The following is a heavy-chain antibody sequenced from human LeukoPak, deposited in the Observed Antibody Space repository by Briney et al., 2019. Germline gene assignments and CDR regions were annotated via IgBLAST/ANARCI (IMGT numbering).Heavy chain of an antibody. Sequence: SETLSLTCTVSGGSISSSSYYWDWIRQPPGKGLEWIGSIYYSGSTYYNPSLKSRVTISVDTSKNQFSLKLSSVIAADTAVYYCARFAQWFRANWFDPWGQGTLVTVSS. J-gene: IGHJ5*02. CDR1: GGSISSSSYY. D-gene: IGHD3-10*01. CDR3: ARFAQWFRANWFDP. V-gene: IGHV4-39*07. CDR2: IYYSGST.